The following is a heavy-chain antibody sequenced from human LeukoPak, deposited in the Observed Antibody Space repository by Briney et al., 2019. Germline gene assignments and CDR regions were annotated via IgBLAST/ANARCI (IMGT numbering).Heavy chain of an antibody. CDR3: ARGAAAGKQRAAFDI. Sequence: ASVKVSCKASGGTFSSYAISWVRQAPGQGLEWMGRIIPILGIANYAQKFQGRVTITADKSTSTAYMELSSLRSEDTAVYYCARGAAAGKQRAAFDIWGQGTMVTVSS. CDR1: GGTFSSYA. J-gene: IGHJ3*02. V-gene: IGHV1-69*04. D-gene: IGHD6-13*01. CDR2: IIPILGIA.